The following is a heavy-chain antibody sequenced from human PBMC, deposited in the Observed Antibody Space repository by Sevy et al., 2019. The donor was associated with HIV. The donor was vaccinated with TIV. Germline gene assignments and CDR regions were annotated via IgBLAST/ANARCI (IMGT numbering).Heavy chain of an antibody. J-gene: IGHJ6*02. Sequence: GGSLRLSCVASGFTFRNYWMHWVRQDPGKGLVWVSRLDSDDGSTAYAYSVKGRFTISRDNAKSTLFLQMNSLRAEDTAVYYCARQYYYGSGRIFYYGMDVWGQGTTVTVSS. CDR1: GFTFRNYW. CDR3: ARQYYYGSGRIFYYGMDV. D-gene: IGHD3-10*01. V-gene: IGHV3-74*01. CDR2: LDSDDGST.